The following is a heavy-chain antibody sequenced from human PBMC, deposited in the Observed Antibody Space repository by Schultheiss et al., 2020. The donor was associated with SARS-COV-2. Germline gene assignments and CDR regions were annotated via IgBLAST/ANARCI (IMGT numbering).Heavy chain of an antibody. CDR1: GYTFTSYA. D-gene: IGHD3-22*01. V-gene: IGHV1-3*01. CDR3: ARDLGFYYDSSGYLLGY. CDR2: INAGNGNT. J-gene: IGHJ4*02. Sequence: ASVKVSCKASGYTFTSYAMHWVRQAPGQRLEWMGWINAGNGNTKYSQKFQGRVTITRDTSASTAYMELSSLRSEDTAVYYCARDLGFYYDSSGYLLGYWGQGTLVTVSS.